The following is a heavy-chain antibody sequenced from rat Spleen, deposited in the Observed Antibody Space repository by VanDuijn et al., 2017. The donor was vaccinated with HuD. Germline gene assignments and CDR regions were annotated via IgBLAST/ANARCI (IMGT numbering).Heavy chain of an antibody. V-gene: IGHV2-64*01. J-gene: IGHJ2*01. CDR1: GFSLGTYN. CDR2: MWNGGGT. Sequence: QVQLKETGPDLVQLTQTLSITCTVSGFSLGTYNVHWVRQPPGKGLEWMGAMWNGGGTDYNSPFKSRLSISRDTSKSQVFLKMNSLQTDDAAKYVFARHLDSGGYVDYWGQGVMVTVSS. D-gene: IGHD1-11*01. CDR3: ARHLDSGGYVDY.